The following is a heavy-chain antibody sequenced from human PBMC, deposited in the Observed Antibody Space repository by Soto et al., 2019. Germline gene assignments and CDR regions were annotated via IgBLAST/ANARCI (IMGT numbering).Heavy chain of an antibody. CDR1: GGSISSGGYY. Sequence: SETLSLTCTVSGGSISSGGYYWSWIRQHPGKGLEWIGYIYYSGSTYYNPSLKSRVTISVDTSKNQFSLKLSSVTAADTAVYYCARYSSSSVLDYWGQGTLVTVS. J-gene: IGHJ4*02. D-gene: IGHD6-6*01. V-gene: IGHV4-31*03. CDR3: ARYSSSSVLDY. CDR2: IYYSGST.